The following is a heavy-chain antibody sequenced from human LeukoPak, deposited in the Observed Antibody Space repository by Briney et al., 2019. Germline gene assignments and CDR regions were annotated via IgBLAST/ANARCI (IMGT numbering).Heavy chain of an antibody. CDR1: GFTFSDYA. D-gene: IGHD3-16*01. J-gene: IGHJ4*02. CDR3: AKASSAYRPYFFDS. V-gene: IGHV3-23*01. Sequence: GGSLGLSCAASGFTFSDYAMAWVRQAPGQGLEWVLAISGGGASTYYADSVKGRFTISRDNSKNTLFLEMSSLRAEDSALYYCAKASSAYRPYFFDSWGQGTLVTVSS. CDR2: ISGGGAST.